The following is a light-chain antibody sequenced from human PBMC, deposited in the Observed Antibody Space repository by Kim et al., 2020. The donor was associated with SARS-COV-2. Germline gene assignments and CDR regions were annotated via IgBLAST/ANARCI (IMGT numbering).Light chain of an antibody. V-gene: IGLV1-51*01. CDR1: RSNMGANY. CDR2: DNN. CDR3: GTWDSSLSVWL. J-gene: IGLJ3*02. Sequence: GQKVTISCSGSRSNMGANYVSWYQQLPGTVPKVLIYDNNKRPSGITDRFSGSKSGTSGPLDITGLQTGDEADYYCGTWDSSLSVWLFGGGTKVTVL.